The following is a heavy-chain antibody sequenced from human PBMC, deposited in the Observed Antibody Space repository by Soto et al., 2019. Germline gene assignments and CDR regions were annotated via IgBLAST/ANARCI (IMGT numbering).Heavy chain of an antibody. CDR1: GFTFSSYG. V-gene: IGHV3-33*01. D-gene: IGHD1-26*01. Sequence: GGSLRLSCAASGFTFSSYGMHWVRQAPGKGLEWVAVIWYDGSNKYYADSVKGRFTISRDDSQNTAYLQMNSLKTEDTAVYYCNKYSGSLSIPAALGPGTLVTVSS. J-gene: IGHJ5*02. CDR2: IWYDGSNK. CDR3: NKYSGSLSIPAA.